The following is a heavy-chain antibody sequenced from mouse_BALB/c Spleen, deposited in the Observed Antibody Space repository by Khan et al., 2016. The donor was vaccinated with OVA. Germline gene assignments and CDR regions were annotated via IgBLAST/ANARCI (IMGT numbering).Heavy chain of an antibody. CDR3: SRGHYGNPFAY. V-gene: IGHV5-4*02. CDR2: ISDGGNYT. D-gene: IGHD2-1*01. CDR1: GFNFSDYY. J-gene: IGHJ3*01. Sequence: EVELVGSGGGLVKPGGSLKLSCAASGFNFSDYYMYWVRQTPEKRLEWVATISDGGNYTYYMDSVKGRFTISRDDAKHNLYLQMSSLKSEDTAMYYCSRGHYGNPFAYWGQGTLVTVSA.